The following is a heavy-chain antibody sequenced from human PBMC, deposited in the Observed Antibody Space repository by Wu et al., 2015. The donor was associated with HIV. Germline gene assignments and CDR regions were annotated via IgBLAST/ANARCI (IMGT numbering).Heavy chain of an antibody. J-gene: IGHJ4*02. CDR2: FDPKNDER. Sequence: QVQLVQSGAEVKKPGASVKVSCKVSGYTLSELSMHWVRQAPGKGLEWMGGFDPKNDERIYAQKFQGRVTMTEDTSTDTAYMELSNMKFEDTAVYYCAITSLWFGTPWGQGTLVTVSS. V-gene: IGHV1-24*01. CDR1: GYTLSELS. CDR3: AITSLWFGTP. D-gene: IGHD3-10*01.